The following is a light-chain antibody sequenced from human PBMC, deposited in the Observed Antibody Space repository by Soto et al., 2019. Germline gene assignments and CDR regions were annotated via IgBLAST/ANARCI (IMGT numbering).Light chain of an antibody. CDR2: DNN. Sequence: QSVLTKPPSVSGAPGQRVTISCTGSSSNIGAGYDVHWYQQLPGTAPKLLIYDNNNRPSGVPDRFSGSKSGTSASLAITGLQAEDEADYYCQSYDSSLSVVFGGGTKLTVL. J-gene: IGLJ2*01. CDR3: QSYDSSLSVV. CDR1: SSNIGAGYD. V-gene: IGLV1-40*01.